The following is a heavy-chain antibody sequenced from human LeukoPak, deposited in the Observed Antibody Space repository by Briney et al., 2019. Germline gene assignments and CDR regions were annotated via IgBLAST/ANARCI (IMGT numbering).Heavy chain of an antibody. J-gene: IGHJ3*02. Sequence: SQSLSLTCAISGDSVSSNCAAWNWIRQSPSRGLEWLGRTYYRSKWYNDYAVSVKSRITINPDTSKNQFSLQLNSVTPEDTAVYYCARDPLQGGLDAFDIWGQGTMVTVSS. CDR1: GDSVSSNCAA. V-gene: IGHV6-1*01. D-gene: IGHD2-15*01. CDR2: TYYRSKWYN. CDR3: ARDPLQGGLDAFDI.